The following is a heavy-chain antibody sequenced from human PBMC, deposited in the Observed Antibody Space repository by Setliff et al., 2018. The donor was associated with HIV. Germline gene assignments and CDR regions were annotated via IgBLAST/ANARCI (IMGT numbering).Heavy chain of an antibody. CDR3: AKDQGYRSYYIEY. D-gene: IGHD5-18*01. J-gene: IGHJ4*02. V-gene: IGHV3-7*01. Sequence: GGSLRLSCAASGFTFSSYWMSWVRQAPGKGPEWVANIKTDGSEKFYVDSVKGRFTISRDNAKNSLYLQMNSLRAEDTAVYYCAKDQGYRSYYIEYWGQGTLVTVSS. CDR1: GFTFSSYW. CDR2: IKTDGSEK.